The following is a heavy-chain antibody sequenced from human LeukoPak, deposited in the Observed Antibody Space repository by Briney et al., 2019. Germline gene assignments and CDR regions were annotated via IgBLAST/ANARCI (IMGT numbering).Heavy chain of an antibody. J-gene: IGHJ4*02. CDR1: GFIFSSYA. CDR3: AKEGADGSLHY. D-gene: IGHD2-15*01. V-gene: IGHV3-30*04. Sequence: GGSLRLSCAASGFIFSSYAMHWVRQAPGKGLEWVAITSSDGSDTYYADSVKGRFTISRDNSKNTLYLQMNSLRAEDTAVYYCAKEGADGSLHYWGQGTLVTVSS. CDR2: TSSDGSDT.